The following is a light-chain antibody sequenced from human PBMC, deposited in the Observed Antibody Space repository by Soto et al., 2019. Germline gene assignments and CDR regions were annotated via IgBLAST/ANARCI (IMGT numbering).Light chain of an antibody. CDR2: EAS. CDR3: LQRIDWLT. J-gene: IGKJ4*01. CDR1: QNVNTH. V-gene: IGKV3-11*01. Sequence: EIVLTQSPATLSLSPGERATLSCRASQNVNTHLAWYQQRPGQVPRLLIYEASNRATGIPARFSGSGSGTDFTLTVSSLEPEDFAVYYCLQRIDWLTFGGGTKVEIK.